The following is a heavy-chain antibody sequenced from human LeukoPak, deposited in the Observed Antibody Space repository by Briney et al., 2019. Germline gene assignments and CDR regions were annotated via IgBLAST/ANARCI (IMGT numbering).Heavy chain of an antibody. D-gene: IGHD6-19*01. CDR2: ISGSSGTT. CDR3: AKGTSGWYDWFDP. Sequence: PGGSLRLSCAASGFTFSSHAMSWVRQAPGKGLEWVSAISGSSGTTYYVDSVKGRFTISRDNSKNTLYLQMNSLRAEDTAVYYCAKGTSGWYDWFDPWGQGTLVTVSS. J-gene: IGHJ5*02. V-gene: IGHV3-23*01. CDR1: GFTFSSHA.